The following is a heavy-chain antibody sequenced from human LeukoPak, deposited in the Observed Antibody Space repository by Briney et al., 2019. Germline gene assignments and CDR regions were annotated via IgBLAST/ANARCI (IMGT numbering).Heavy chain of an antibody. Sequence: ASVKVSCKASGGTFSSYAISWVRQAPGQGLEWMGGIIPIFGTANYAQKFQGRVTMTRDTSTSTVYMELSSLRSEDTAVYYCARGGYNWNMFDYWGQGTLVTVSS. CDR1: GGTFSSYA. D-gene: IGHD1-20*01. CDR2: IIPIFGTA. CDR3: ARGGYNWNMFDY. V-gene: IGHV1-69*05. J-gene: IGHJ4*02.